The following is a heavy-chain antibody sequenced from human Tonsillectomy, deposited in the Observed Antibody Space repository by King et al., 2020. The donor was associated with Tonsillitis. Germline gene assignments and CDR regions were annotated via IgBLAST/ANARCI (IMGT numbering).Heavy chain of an antibody. CDR1: GGTFSSYD. Sequence: VQLVESGAEVKKPGSSVKVSCKASGGTFSSYDITWVRQAPGQGREWMGGIIPIFGTSNYAQKLQGRVTITADESTSTAYMELSSLRSEDTAVYYCARGGGSPHSGLAVWGQGTTVIVSS. J-gene: IGHJ6*02. CDR3: ARGGGSPHSGLAV. CDR2: IIPIFGTS. D-gene: IGHD2-15*01. V-gene: IGHV1-69*01.